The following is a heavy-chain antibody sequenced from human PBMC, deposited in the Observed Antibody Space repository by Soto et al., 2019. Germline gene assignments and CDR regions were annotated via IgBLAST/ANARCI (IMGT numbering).Heavy chain of an antibody. Sequence: GGSLRLSCAASGFTFTTHWMHWVRQAPGKGLVWVSRINTDGSSTSYGDSVKGRFTISRDNAKDTVYLQMNSLRAEDTAMYYCARAPVAYNWFDSWGQGILVTVSS. CDR2: INTDGSST. D-gene: IGHD2-15*01. CDR1: GFTFTTHW. CDR3: ARAPVAYNWFDS. J-gene: IGHJ5*01. V-gene: IGHV3-74*01.